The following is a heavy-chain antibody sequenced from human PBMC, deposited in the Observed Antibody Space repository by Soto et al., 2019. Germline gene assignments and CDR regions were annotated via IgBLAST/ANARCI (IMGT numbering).Heavy chain of an antibody. V-gene: IGHV1-69*13. D-gene: IGHD6-13*01. CDR2: IIPIFGTA. CDR1: GGTFSSYA. J-gene: IGHJ4*02. CDR3: ARGVGEAAADYLEGFDF. Sequence: SVKVSCKASGGTFSSYAISWVRQAPGQGLEWMGGIIPIFGTANYAQKFQGRVTITADESTSTAYMELSSLRSEDTAVYYCARGVGEAAADYLEGFDFWGQGTPVTVSS.